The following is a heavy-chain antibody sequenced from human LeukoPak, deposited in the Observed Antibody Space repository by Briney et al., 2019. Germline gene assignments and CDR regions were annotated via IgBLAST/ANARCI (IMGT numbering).Heavy chain of an antibody. V-gene: IGHV1-69*13. J-gene: IGHJ4*02. Sequence: SVKVSCKASGYTFTSYTITWVRQAPGQGLEWMGGIIPIFGTADYAQKFQGGVTITADESTSTAYMELSSLRSEDTAVYYCAIPGVSDYWGQGTLVTVSS. CDR3: AIPGVSDY. CDR1: GYTFTSYT. CDR2: IIPIFGTA.